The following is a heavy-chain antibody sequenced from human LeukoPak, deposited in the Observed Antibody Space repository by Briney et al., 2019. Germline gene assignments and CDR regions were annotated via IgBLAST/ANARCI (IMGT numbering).Heavy chain of an antibody. Sequence: PSETLSLTCTVSGGSISSYYWSWIRQPPGKGLEWIGYIYYSGSTNYNPSLKSRVTISVDTSKNQFSLKLSSVTAADTAVYYCARQMPWRDDYGDYAYYFDYWGQETLVTVSS. CDR2: IYYSGST. J-gene: IGHJ4*02. V-gene: IGHV4-59*08. D-gene: IGHD4-17*01. CDR3: ARQMPWRDDYGDYAYYFDY. CDR1: GGSISSYY.